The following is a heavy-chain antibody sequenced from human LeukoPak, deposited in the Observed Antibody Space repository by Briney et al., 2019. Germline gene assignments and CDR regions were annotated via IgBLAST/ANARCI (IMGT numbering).Heavy chain of an antibody. J-gene: IGHJ4*02. CDR2: ISNSGNTI. V-gene: IGHV3-48*03. CDR3: ARVRVGTTYFDY. Sequence: PGGSLRLSCAASGFTFSSYEMNWVRQAPGKGLEWVSYISNSGNTIFYADSVKGRFTISRDNGKNSLYLQMNSLRAEDTAVYYCARVRVGTTYFDYWGQGTLVTVSS. D-gene: IGHD1-26*01. CDR1: GFTFSSYE.